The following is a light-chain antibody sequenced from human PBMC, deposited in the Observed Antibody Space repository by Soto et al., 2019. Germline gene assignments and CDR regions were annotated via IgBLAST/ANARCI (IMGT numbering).Light chain of an antibody. CDR2: DAS. CDR3: QQYNSYST. V-gene: IGKV1-5*02. Sequence: HSRSTLPASVGDRVPIICRVSQTITRWMAWYQQQPGGKPNKLIYDASTLLSGGASTLFGGRGSGKESLITISRLRPDVVATYYRQQYNSYSTFGQGTKVDIK. CDR1: QTITRW. J-gene: IGKJ1*01.